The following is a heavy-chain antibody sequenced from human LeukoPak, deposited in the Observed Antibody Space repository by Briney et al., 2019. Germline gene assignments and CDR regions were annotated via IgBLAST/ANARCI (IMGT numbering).Heavy chain of an antibody. Sequence: ASVKVSCKASGGTFSSYAISWVRQAPGQGLEWMGWISAYNGNTNYAQKLQGRVTMTTDTSTSTAYMELRSLRSDDTAVYYCARDDSSGYLDYWGQGTLVTVSS. D-gene: IGHD3-22*01. J-gene: IGHJ4*02. CDR1: GGTFSSYA. CDR2: ISAYNGNT. V-gene: IGHV1-18*01. CDR3: ARDDSSGYLDY.